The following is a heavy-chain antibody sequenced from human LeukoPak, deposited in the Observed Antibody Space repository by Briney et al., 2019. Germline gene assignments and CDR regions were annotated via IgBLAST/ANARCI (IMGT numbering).Heavy chain of an antibody. CDR1: GGTFSSYA. CDR3: ARGVLELRRGMGWFDP. J-gene: IGHJ5*02. CDR2: IIPIFGTA. D-gene: IGHD1-7*01. Sequence: ASVKVSCKXSGGTFSSYAISWVRQAPGQGLEWMGEIIPIFGTANYAQKFQGRVTITADESTSTAYMELSSLRSEDTAVYYCARGVLELRRGMGWFDPWGQGTLVTVSS. V-gene: IGHV1-69*13.